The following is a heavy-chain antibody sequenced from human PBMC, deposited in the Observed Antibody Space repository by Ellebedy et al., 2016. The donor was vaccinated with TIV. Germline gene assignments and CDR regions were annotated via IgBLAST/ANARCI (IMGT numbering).Heavy chain of an antibody. Sequence: MPSETLSLTCAVYGGSLSGYYWNWIRQPPGKGLEWIGEIIQSGTMHYSTSLKSRVTISVDKSKNQFSLNLSSVTAADTAVYFCARGIYGSVIVDYWGQGTLVTVSS. J-gene: IGHJ4*02. CDR2: IIQSGTM. CDR3: ARGIYGSVIVDY. V-gene: IGHV4-34*01. D-gene: IGHD3-10*01. CDR1: GGSLSGYY.